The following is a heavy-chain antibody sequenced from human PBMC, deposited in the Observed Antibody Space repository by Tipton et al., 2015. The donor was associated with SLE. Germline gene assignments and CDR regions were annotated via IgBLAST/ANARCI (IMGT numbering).Heavy chain of an antibody. CDR3: ARPGPATLGSPYYFDY. V-gene: IGHV3-74*01. CDR1: KFTFSTYG. D-gene: IGHD4-23*01. CDR2: INSDGSTT. J-gene: IGHJ4*02. Sequence: SLRLSCGASKFTFSTYGMNWVRQAPGRGLEWVSRINSDGSTTTYADSVKGRFTISRDNAKSTLYLQMNSLRAEDTAVYFCARPGPATLGSPYYFDYWGQGTLVTVSS.